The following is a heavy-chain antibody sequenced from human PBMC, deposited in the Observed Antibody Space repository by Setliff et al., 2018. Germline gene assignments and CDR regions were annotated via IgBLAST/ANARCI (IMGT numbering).Heavy chain of an antibody. CDR2: VFWTGTT. CDR3: VRQVWYGRSISSPHFDS. J-gene: IGHJ4*02. CDR1: GFSINQGFD. V-gene: IGHV4-38-2*02. Sequence: ETLSLTCNVSGFSINQGFDWGWVRQPPGKGLEWIGRVFWTGTTQYNPSLRSRVTVSVDTSKNQFSVRLTAVTAADTAVYYCVRQVWYGRSISSPHFDSWSRGALVTVSS. D-gene: IGHD6-13*01.